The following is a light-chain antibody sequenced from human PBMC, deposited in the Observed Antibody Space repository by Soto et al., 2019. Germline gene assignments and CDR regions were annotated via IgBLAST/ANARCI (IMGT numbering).Light chain of an antibody. J-gene: IGLJ3*02. V-gene: IGLV2-8*01. CDR2: EVS. CDR3: SSYGGTNNLM. Sequence: QSVLTQPPSASGSPGQSVTISCTGTSSDVGSYNSVSWYQQYPGKAPKLMIYEVSKRPSGVPDRFSGSKSGNTASLTVSGLQAEDEADYYCSSYGGTNNLMFGGGTKLTVL. CDR1: SSDVGSYNS.